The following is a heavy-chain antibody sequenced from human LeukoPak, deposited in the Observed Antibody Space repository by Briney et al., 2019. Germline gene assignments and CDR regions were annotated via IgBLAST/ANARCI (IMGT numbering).Heavy chain of an antibody. CDR2: INHSGST. D-gene: IGHD3-10*01. J-gene: IGHJ4*02. CDR1: GGSISGYY. CDR3: ARGIRGVIIDPPYYFDY. V-gene: IGHV4-34*01. Sequence: PSETLSLICAVYGGSISGYYWSGIRQPTGGGLEWIGEINHSGSTNYNPSLKSRVTISVDTSKNQFSLKLSSVTAADTAVYYCARGIRGVIIDPPYYFDYWGQGTLVTVSS.